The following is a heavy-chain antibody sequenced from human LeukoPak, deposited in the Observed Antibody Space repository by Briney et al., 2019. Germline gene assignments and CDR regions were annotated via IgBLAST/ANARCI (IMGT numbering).Heavy chain of an antibody. CDR3: AKDRYCGGGTCYWSYFDY. CDR1: GFTFRTYA. J-gene: IGHJ4*02. V-gene: IGHV3-23*01. CDR2: ISGGGST. Sequence: GGSLRLSCAASGFTFRTYAMSWVRQAPGKGLEWVSAISGGGSTYYADSVKGRFTISRDNSKNTLFLQMNSLRAEDTAVYYCAKDRYCGGGTCYWSYFDYWGQGTLVTVSS. D-gene: IGHD2-15*01.